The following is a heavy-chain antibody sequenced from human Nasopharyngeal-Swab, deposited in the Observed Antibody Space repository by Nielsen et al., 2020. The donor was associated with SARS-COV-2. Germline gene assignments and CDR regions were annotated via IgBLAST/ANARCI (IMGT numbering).Heavy chain of an antibody. CDR3: ARDRWGVGATPGY. CDR1: GYTFTSYY. Sequence: VSVKVSCKASGYTFTSYYMHWVRQAPGQGLEWMGIINPSCGSTSYAQKFQGRVTMSRDTSTRTVYMELSSLRSEDTAVYYCARDRWGVGATPGYWGQGTLVTVSS. D-gene: IGHD1-26*01. CDR2: INPSCGST. V-gene: IGHV1-46*01. J-gene: IGHJ4*02.